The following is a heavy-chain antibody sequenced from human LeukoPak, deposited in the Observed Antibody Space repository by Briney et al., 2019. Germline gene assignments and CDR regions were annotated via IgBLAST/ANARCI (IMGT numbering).Heavy chain of an antibody. CDR2: IHANGDT. J-gene: IGHJ4*02. Sequence: SETLSLTCTVSGVSISSNYWSWIRQPPGKGLEWNGLEWIGYIHANGDTNYNPSLNRRVTMSLDSSRRHLSLNLSSLTAAGTAVYFCAGYDHSNYLAYRGQGILVTVSS. V-gene: IGHV4-4*08. CDR1: GVSISSNY. CDR3: AGYDHSNYLAY. D-gene: IGHD4-11*01.